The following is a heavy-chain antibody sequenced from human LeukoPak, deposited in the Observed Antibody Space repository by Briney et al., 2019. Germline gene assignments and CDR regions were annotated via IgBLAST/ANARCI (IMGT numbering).Heavy chain of an antibody. CDR2: IIPIFGIA. CDR1: GGTVSSYA. J-gene: IGHJ4*02. D-gene: IGHD3-22*01. CDR3: ARAQGYYYDSSGYLDY. Sequence: SVKVSCKASGGTVSSYAISWVRQAPGQGLEWMGRIIPIFGIANYAQKFQGRVTITADKSTSTAYMELSSLRSEDTAVYYCARAQGYYYDSSGYLDYWGQGTLVTVSS. V-gene: IGHV1-69*04.